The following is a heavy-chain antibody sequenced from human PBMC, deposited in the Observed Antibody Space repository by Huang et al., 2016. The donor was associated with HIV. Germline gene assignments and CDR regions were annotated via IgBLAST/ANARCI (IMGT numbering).Heavy chain of an antibody. CDR3: ARYRLTGTFLDS. D-gene: IGHD3-9*01. V-gene: IGHV7-4-1*02. J-gene: IGHJ4*02. Sequence: QVQLVQSGSEFRKPGASVKVSCKASGYTFTTYRLIWVRQAPGQGLEWMGWITTKTGKPTYAQGFTGRFVFPSDTTVSTADLQISSLKTDDTAKYFCARYRLTGTFLDSWGQGTQVTVSS. CDR2: ITTKTGKP. CDR1: GYTFTTYR.